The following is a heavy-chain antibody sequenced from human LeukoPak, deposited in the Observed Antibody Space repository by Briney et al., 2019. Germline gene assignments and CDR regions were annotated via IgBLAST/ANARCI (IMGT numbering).Heavy chain of an antibody. D-gene: IGHD1-1*01. Sequence: PGGSLRLSCAASGFTFDDYAMHWVRQAPGKGLEWVSFITGDGGGTYYADSVKGRFTISRDNSKNSLSLQMNGLRNEDTALYYCAKDRDTTGYEHWGHGTLVTVSS. J-gene: IGHJ1*01. V-gene: IGHV3-43*02. CDR1: GFTFDDYA. CDR3: AKDRDTTGYEH. CDR2: ITGDGGGT.